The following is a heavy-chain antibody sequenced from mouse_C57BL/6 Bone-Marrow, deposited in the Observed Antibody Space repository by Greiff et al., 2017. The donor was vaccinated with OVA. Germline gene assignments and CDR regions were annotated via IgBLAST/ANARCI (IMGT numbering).Heavy chain of an antibody. CDR3: AISYYYGSTFAY. CDR1: GYTFTSYW. J-gene: IGHJ3*01. CDR2: IDPSDSET. D-gene: IGHD1-1*01. V-gene: IGHV1-52*01. Sequence: QVQLQQPGAVLVRPGSSVKLSCKASGYTFTSYWMHWVKQRPIQGLEWIGNIDPSDSETHYNQKFKDKATLTVDKSSSTAYMQLSSLTSEDAAVDYCAISYYYGSTFAYWGQGTLVTVSA.